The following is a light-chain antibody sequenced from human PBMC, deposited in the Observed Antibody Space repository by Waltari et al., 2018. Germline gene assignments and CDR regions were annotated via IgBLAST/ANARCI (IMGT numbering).Light chain of an antibody. Sequence: QSALTQPRSVSGSPGQSVAISCSGTSSDVGGYNYVFWYQQHPGKAPNLLIYDVTKRPAGVPYRVAGAKSGNTASLTISGLQADDEADYYCCSYAGRNIYVFGTGTKVTVL. J-gene: IGLJ1*01. CDR2: DVT. V-gene: IGLV2-11*01. CDR1: SSDVGGYNY. CDR3: CSYAGRNIYV.